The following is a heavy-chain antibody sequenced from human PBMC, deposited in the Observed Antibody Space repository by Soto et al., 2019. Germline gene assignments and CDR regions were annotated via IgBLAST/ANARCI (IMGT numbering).Heavy chain of an antibody. V-gene: IGHV4-4*02. D-gene: IGHD6-13*01. CDR3: ARGPIGTLGIAAAGDAFDI. J-gene: IGHJ3*02. CDR1: GGSISSSNW. Sequence: SETLSLTCAVSGGSISSSNWWSWVRQPPGKGLEWIGEIYHSGSTNYNPSLKSRVTISVDKSKNQFSLKLSSVTAADTAVYYCARGPIGTLGIAAAGDAFDIWGQGTMVTVSS. CDR2: IYHSGST.